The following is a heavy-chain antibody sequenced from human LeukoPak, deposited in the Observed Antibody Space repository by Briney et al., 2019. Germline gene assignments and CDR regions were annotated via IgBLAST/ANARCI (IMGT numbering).Heavy chain of an antibody. J-gene: IGHJ4*02. V-gene: IGHV1-2*02. Sequence: ASVKVSCKASGYTFTGYYIHWVRQTPAQGFEWMGWINPNSGGTNYAQKFQGRVTMTRDTSISTAYMELSRLRSDDTAVYYCARERLSPGKGFDYWGQGTLVTVSS. CDR3: ARERLSPGKGFDY. CDR2: INPNSGGT. D-gene: IGHD4-23*01. CDR1: GYTFTGYY.